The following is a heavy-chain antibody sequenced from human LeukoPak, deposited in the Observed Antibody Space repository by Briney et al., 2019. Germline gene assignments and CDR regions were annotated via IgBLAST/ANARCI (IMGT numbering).Heavy chain of an antibody. CDR1: GYTFTGYY. Sequence: ASVKVSCKASGYTFTGYYMHWVRQAPGQGLEWMGGIIPIFGTANYAQKFQGRVTITADESTSTAYMELSSLRSEDTAVYYCARGTKPPFCSSTSCYSDLGYWGQGTLVTVSS. CDR2: IIPIFGTA. V-gene: IGHV1-69*13. J-gene: IGHJ4*02. D-gene: IGHD2-2*01. CDR3: ARGTKPPFCSSTSCYSDLGY.